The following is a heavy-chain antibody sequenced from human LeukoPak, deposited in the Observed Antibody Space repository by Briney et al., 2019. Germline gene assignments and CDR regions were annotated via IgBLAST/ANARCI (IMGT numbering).Heavy chain of an antibody. CDR2: IKQDGSEK. CDR3: AREGKGIAAGYYFDY. CDR1: GFTFSSYW. V-gene: IGHV3-7*01. D-gene: IGHD6-13*01. Sequence: PGGSLRLSCAASGFTFSSYWMGWVRQAPGKGLEWVANIKQDGSEKYYVDSVKGRFTISRDNAKNSLYLQMNGLRAEDTAVYYCAREGKGIAAGYYFDYWGQGTLVTVSS. J-gene: IGHJ4*02.